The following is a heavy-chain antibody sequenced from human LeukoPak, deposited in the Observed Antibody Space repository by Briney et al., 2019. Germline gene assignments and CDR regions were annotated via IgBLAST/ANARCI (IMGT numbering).Heavy chain of an antibody. J-gene: IGHJ4*02. Sequence: ASVKVSCKASGYTFTNYGFTWARQAPGQGLEWMGWISAYNGDTNYAQKLQGRVTMTTDTSTSTAYMELRSLRSDDTAVYYCARGALAWDFWSGYYPLEDFPHKFDYWGQGTLVTVSS. CDR3: ARGALAWDFWSGYYPLEDFPHKFDY. D-gene: IGHD3-3*01. CDR1: GYTFTNYG. CDR2: ISAYNGDT. V-gene: IGHV1-18*01.